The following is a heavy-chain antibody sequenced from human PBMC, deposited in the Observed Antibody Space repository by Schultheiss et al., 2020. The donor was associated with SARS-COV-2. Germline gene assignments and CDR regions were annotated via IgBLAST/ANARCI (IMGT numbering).Heavy chain of an antibody. V-gene: IGHV4-59*12. CDR2: IYYSGST. Sequence: SETLSLTCTVSGGSISSYYWNWIRQPPGKGLEWIGYIYYSGSTNYNPSLKSRVTISVDTSKNQFSLKLSSVTAADTAVYYCARGGVTTVVISPRWFDPWGQGTLVTVSS. D-gene: IGHD3-3*01. CDR3: ARGGVTTVVISPRWFDP. CDR1: GGSISSYY. J-gene: IGHJ5*02.